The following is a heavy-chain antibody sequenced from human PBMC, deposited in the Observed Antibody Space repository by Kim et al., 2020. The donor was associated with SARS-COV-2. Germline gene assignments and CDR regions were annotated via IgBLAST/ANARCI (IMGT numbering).Heavy chain of an antibody. CDR2: INDDGTSP. Sequence: GGSLRLSCAASGFTFSSYWIHWVRQAPGKGLVWVSRINDDGTSPTYADSVRGRFTISRDNAKNTLYLQMNSLTAEDTAVYYCARDGALSYYYGSDLDYWGQGTLVTVSS. CDR1: GFTFSSYW. V-gene: IGHV3-74*01. J-gene: IGHJ4*02. D-gene: IGHD3-10*01. CDR3: ARDGALSYYYGSDLDY.